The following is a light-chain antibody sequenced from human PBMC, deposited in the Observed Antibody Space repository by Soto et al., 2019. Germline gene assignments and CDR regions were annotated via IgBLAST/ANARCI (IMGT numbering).Light chain of an antibody. CDR2: DAS. V-gene: IGKV3D-15*01. CDR3: QQYGSSGT. J-gene: IGKJ1*01. CDR1: QSLGSD. Sequence: EIVMTQSPGTLSLSPGDTATLSCRASQSLGSDLAWYQQKPGQAPRLLIYDASTRATGIPARFSGSGSGTGFTLTISGLQSEDFAVYYCQQYGSSGTFGQGTKVDIK.